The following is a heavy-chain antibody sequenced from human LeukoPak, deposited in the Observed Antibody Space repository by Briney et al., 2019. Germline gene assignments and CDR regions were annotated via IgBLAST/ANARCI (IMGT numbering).Heavy chain of an antibody. Sequence: KSSETLSLTCTVSGDSMSYYYWSWIRQTPGKGLEWLGYMYYTGSTNYNPSLKSRVTMSVDTSKNQFSLKLSSVTAADTAVYYCAREAGYYDILTGYYYYMDVWGKGTTVTISS. D-gene: IGHD3-9*01. CDR3: AREAGYYDILTGYYYYMDV. J-gene: IGHJ6*03. CDR2: MYYTGST. CDR1: GDSMSYYY. V-gene: IGHV4-59*12.